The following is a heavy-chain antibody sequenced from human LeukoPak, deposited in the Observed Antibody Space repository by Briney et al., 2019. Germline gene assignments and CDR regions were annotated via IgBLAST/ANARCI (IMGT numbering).Heavy chain of an antibody. CDR2: IYSGGST. CDR1: GFTVSSNY. V-gene: IGHV3-53*01. D-gene: IGHD3-10*01. CDR3: ARARPYYYGSGSSPPLGY. J-gene: IGHJ4*02. Sequence: PGGSLRLSCAASGFTVSSNYMSWVRQAPGEGLEWVSVIYSGGSTYYADSVKGRFTISRDNSKNTLYLQMNSLRAEDTAVYYCARARPYYYGSGSSPPLGYWGQGTLVTVSS.